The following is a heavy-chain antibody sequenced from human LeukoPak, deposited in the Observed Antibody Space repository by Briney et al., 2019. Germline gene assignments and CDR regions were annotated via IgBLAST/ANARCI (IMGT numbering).Heavy chain of an antibody. J-gene: IGHJ5*02. CDR1: ALTFSSYG. V-gene: IGHV3-33*01. D-gene: IGHD6-13*01. CDR3: ARGMAATGNPNWFDP. Sequence: GGSLRLSCAASALTFSSYGIHGVRQAPGKGLEWVAVIWSDRNYTYYADSVKGRFTISRDNSKSTLYLQMNSLRAEDTAVYYCARGMAATGNPNWFDPWGPGTLVTVSS. CDR2: IWSDRNYT.